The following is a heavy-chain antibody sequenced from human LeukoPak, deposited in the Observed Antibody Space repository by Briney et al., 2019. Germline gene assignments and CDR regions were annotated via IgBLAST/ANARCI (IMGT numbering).Heavy chain of an antibody. Sequence: SETLSLTCTVSGGSISSYYWGWIRQPPGKGLEWIGSIYYSGSTYYNPSLKSRVTISVDTSKNQFSLKLSSVTAADTAVYYCARDITGSFGYWGQGNLVTVSS. V-gene: IGHV4-39*07. D-gene: IGHD1-14*01. CDR2: IYYSGST. CDR3: ARDITGSFGY. CDR1: GGSISSYY. J-gene: IGHJ4*02.